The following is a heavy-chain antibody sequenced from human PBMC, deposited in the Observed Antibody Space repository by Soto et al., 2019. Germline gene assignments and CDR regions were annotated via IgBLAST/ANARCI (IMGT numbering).Heavy chain of an antibody. CDR3: ARGGAMGVDY. V-gene: IGHV3-74*01. CDR1: GFTFNTHW. D-gene: IGHD1-26*01. J-gene: IGHJ4*02. Sequence: GGSLRLSCTASGFTFNTHWTHWVRQAPGKGLVWVSRIYFDGITTNYADSVKGRLTVSRDNAKNTVYLHVNTLRDEDTAVYYCARGGAMGVDYWGQGTLVTVSS. CDR2: IYFDGITT.